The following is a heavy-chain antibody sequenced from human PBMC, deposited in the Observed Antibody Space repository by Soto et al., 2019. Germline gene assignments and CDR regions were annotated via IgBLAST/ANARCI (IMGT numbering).Heavy chain of an antibody. V-gene: IGHV4-31*03. J-gene: IGHJ5*02. CDR2: IYESGYT. CDR1: GASVSTGAYY. D-gene: IGHD5-18*01. CDR3: VRALRHTAMVYPWLDP. Sequence: SETLSLTCTVSGASVSTGAYYWGWVRQRPGKGLEWVGYIYESGYTYYNTSLKSRLTISLDRSNNQFSLGLTSVTAADTAVYYCVRALRHTAMVYPWLDPWGQGTLVTVSS.